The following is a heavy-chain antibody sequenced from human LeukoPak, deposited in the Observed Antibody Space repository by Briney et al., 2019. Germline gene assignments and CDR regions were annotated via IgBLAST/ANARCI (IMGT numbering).Heavy chain of an antibody. J-gene: IGHJ4*02. V-gene: IGHV1-2*02. Sequence: ASVTVSCKASGYTFTVYYMHWVRQAPGQGLEWMGWINPNSGGTNYAQKFQGRVTMTRDTSISTAYMELSRLRSDDTAVYYCARDLHCGGDCIDYWGQGTLVTVSS. CDR2: INPNSGGT. CDR1: GYTFTVYY. D-gene: IGHD2-21*02. CDR3: ARDLHCGGDCIDY.